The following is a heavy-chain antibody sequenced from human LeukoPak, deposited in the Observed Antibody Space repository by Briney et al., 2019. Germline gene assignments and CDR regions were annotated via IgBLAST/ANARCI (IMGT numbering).Heavy chain of an antibody. J-gene: IGHJ4*02. Sequence: SETLSLTCTVSGGSISSGDYYWSWIRQHPGKGLEWIGYIYYSGSTYYNPSLKSRVTISVDTSKNQFSLKLNSVTAADTAVYYCARWEPYSGYDYLDYWGQGTLVTVSS. CDR1: GGSISSGDYY. D-gene: IGHD5-12*01. CDR3: ARWEPYSGYDYLDY. CDR2: IYYSGST. V-gene: IGHV4-31*03.